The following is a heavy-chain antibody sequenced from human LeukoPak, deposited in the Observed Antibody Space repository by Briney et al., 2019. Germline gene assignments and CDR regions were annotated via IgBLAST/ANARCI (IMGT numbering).Heavy chain of an antibody. CDR1: GGTFSSYA. J-gene: IGHJ4*02. CDR3: ARDNHLDSSGATPFDY. V-gene: IGHV1-69*13. CDR2: IIPIFGTA. D-gene: IGHD6-19*01. Sequence: SVKVSCKASGGTFSSYAISWVRQAPGQGLEWMGWIIPIFGTANYAQKFQGRVTITADESTSTAYMELSSLRSEDTAVYYGARDNHLDSSGATPFDYWGQGTLVTVSS.